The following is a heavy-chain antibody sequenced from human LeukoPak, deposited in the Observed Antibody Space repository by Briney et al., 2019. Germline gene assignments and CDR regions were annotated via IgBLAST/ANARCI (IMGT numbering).Heavy chain of an antibody. J-gene: IGHJ4*02. D-gene: IGHD3-3*01. CDR2: IKTETDGGTT. CDR3: TWSGLKIES. Sequence: AGGSLRLSCAASGFTFNSAWMSWVRQAPGKCLEWVAQIKTETDGGTTDYAAPVKGRFTISRDGSKNMVFLQMNSLKTDDTALYYCTWSGLKIESWGQGTLVTVSS. CDR1: GFTFNSAW. V-gene: IGHV3-15*01.